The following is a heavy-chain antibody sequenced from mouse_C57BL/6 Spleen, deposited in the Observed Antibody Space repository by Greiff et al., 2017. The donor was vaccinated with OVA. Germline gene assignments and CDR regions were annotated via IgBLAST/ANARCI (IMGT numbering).Heavy chain of an antibody. J-gene: IGHJ2*01. CDR1: GFTFSSYA. V-gene: IGHV5-4*01. Sequence: EVHLVESGGGLVKPGGSLKLSCAASGFTFSSYAMSWVRQTPEKRLEWVATISDGGSYTYYPDNVKGRFTISRDNAKNNLYLQMSHLKSEDTAMYYCAGGSSYDFDYWGQGTTLTVSS. D-gene: IGHD1-1*01. CDR3: AGGSSYDFDY. CDR2: ISDGGSYT.